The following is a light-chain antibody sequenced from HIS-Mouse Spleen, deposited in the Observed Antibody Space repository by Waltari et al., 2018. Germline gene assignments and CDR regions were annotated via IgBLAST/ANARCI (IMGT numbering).Light chain of an antibody. V-gene: IGLV2-8*01. CDR3: RSWAGSTMAV. Sequence: QSALTQPPSASGSPGQSVTISCTGTSSAVGGYNYVSWYQQHPGKAPKLMIYEVSKRPLGVPGRSSCTHSRYTAPFSVFVLQADNDADYLCRSWAGSTMAVFRTGLTVPVL. J-gene: IGLJ1*01. CDR1: SSAVGGYNY. CDR2: EVS.